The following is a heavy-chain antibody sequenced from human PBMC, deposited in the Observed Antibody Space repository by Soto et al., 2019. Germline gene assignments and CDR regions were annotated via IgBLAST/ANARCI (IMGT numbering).Heavy chain of an antibody. D-gene: IGHD6-19*01. CDR1: GYSFTCYY. CDR2: INPNNGGT. CDR3: ARGEQWLEQYSPGVVV. J-gene: IGHJ6*02. V-gene: IGHV1-2*02. Sequence: GASLTVSCKASGYSFTCYYMHWVRQAPGQGLEWMGWINPNNGGTNYAQKFQGRVTMTRDTSISTVYMELRRLRSDDTAVYYCARGEQWLEQYSPGVVVWGDGTTVTVSS.